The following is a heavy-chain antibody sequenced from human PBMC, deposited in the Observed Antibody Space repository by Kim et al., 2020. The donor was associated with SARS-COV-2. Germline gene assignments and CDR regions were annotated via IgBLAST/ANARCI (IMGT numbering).Heavy chain of an antibody. D-gene: IGHD6-13*01. CDR2: INHSGST. CDR1: GGSFSGYY. J-gene: IGHJ2*01. CDR3: ARKFSSSWYLYFDL. V-gene: IGHV4-34*01. Sequence: SETLSLTCAVYGGSFSGYYWSWIRQPPGKGLEWIGEINHSGSTNYNPSLKSRVTISVDTSKNQFSLKLSSVTAADTAVYYCARKFSSSWYLYFDLWGRGT.